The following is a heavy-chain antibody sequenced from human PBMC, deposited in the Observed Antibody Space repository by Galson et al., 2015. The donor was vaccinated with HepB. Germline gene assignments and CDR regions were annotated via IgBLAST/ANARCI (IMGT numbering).Heavy chain of an antibody. CDR2: ISYDGTNK. CDR1: GFTFSNYA. CDR3: ARYRSVEVAVPAGSFDL. J-gene: IGHJ2*01. V-gene: IGHV3-30*04. Sequence: SLRLSCAASGFTFSNYAMHWVRQAPGKGLEWVAVISYDGTNKYYADSVKGRFTISRDNSKDTLYLQMNSLRAEDTAVYYCARYRSVEVAVPAGSFDLWGRGTLVTVSS. D-gene: IGHD2-2*01.